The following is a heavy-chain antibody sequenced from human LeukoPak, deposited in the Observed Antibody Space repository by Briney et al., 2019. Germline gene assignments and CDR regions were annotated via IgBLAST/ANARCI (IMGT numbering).Heavy chain of an antibody. Sequence: GASVKVSCKASGYTFTSYDINWVRQATGQGLEWMGWMNPNSGNTGYAQKFQGRVTMTRDTSISTAYIELSSLRSEDTAVYYCARGYGSGRPIDYWGQGTLVTVSS. CDR2: MNPNSGNT. CDR3: ARGYGSGRPIDY. D-gene: IGHD3-10*01. V-gene: IGHV1-8*01. J-gene: IGHJ4*02. CDR1: GYTFTSYD.